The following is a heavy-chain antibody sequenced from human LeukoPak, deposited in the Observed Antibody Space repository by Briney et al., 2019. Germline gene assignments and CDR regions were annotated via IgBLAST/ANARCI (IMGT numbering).Heavy chain of an antibody. Sequence: GASVKVSCKASGYTFTSFDINWVRQATGQGLEWMGWMNYNSGNTGYAQKFQGRVIMTRNISISTAYMELSSLRSEDSAVYYCARVKYNWNDIFGNWFDPWGQGTLVTVSS. J-gene: IGHJ5*02. CDR1: GYTFTSFD. CDR2: MNYNSGNT. CDR3: ARVKYNWNDIFGNWFDP. V-gene: IGHV1-8*01. D-gene: IGHD1-1*01.